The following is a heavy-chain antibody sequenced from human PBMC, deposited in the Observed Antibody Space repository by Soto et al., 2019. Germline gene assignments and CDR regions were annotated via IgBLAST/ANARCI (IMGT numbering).Heavy chain of an antibody. V-gene: IGHV1-18*01. CDR2: ISADNGNT. CDR3: ATYCSSTTCYPWNWFGP. Sequence: QVQLVQSGAEVKKPGASVKVSCKASGYTFTSYGISWVRQAPGQGLEWMGWISADNGNTNYAQKLQGRVTMTTDTSSSTAYMELRSLRSDDTAVYYCATYCSSTTCYPWNWFGPWGQGTLVTVSS. D-gene: IGHD2-2*01. CDR1: GYTFTSYG. J-gene: IGHJ5*02.